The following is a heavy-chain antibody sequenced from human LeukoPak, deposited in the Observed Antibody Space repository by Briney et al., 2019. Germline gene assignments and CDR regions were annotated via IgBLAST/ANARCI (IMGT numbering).Heavy chain of an antibody. CDR3: ARMLTASLDY. V-gene: IGHV3-33*01. CDR2: IWYDGSKR. J-gene: IGHJ4*02. D-gene: IGHD2-21*02. Sequence: GGSLRLSCAASGFTFSSHGMHWVRQAPGKGLEWVAVIWYDGSKRYYADSVKGRFIISRDNSKSTLDLQMNSLRAEDTAVYFCARMLTASLDYWGQGTLVTVSS. CDR1: GFTFSSHG.